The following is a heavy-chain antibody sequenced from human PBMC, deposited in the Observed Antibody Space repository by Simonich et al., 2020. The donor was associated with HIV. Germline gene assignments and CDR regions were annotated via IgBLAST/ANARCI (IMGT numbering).Heavy chain of an antibody. CDR3: ASCGGDCYHFDY. D-gene: IGHD2-21*02. CDR2: INQSRST. J-gene: IGHJ4*02. Sequence: QVQLQQWGAGLLKPSETLSLTCAVYGGSFSGYYWSWIRQPPGKGLEWIGEINQSRSTNYNPSLKSRVTISGDTSKNQFSLKLSSVTAADTAVYYCASCGGDCYHFDYWGQGTLVTVSS. V-gene: IGHV4-34*01. CDR1: GGSFSGYY.